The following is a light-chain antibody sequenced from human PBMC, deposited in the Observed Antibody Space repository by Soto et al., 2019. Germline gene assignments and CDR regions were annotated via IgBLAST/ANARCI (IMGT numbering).Light chain of an antibody. V-gene: IGLV4-69*01. Sequence: QPVLTQSPSASASLGASVKLTCTLSSGHSSYAIAWHQQQPEKGPRYLMKLNSDXXXXXXXXXXXXXSGSSSGAERYLTISSXXXXXXXXYYCQTWGTGIPWVFGGGTKLTVL. J-gene: IGLJ3*02. CDR3: QTWGTGIPWV. CDR2: LNSDXXX. CDR1: SGHSSYA.